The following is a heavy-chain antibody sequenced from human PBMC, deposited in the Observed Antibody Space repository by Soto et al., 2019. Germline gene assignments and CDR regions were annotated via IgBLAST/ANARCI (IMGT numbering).Heavy chain of an antibody. Sequence: QVQLVQSGAEVKKPGASVKVSCKASGYTFTSYGISWVRQAPGQGLEWMGWISAYNGNTKYAQKLQGRVTMTTDTCTSRAYMEVRSLRSDDTAVYYCARDLAVGLVEYWGQGTLVTVSS. CDR1: GYTFTSYG. CDR2: ISAYNGNT. CDR3: ARDLAVGLVEY. J-gene: IGHJ4*02. D-gene: IGHD6-19*01. V-gene: IGHV1-18*01.